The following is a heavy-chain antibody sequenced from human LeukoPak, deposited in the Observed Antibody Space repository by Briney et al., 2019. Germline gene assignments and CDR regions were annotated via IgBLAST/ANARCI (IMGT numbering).Heavy chain of an antibody. V-gene: IGHV3-7*01. CDR3: ARVGGTYIIDY. D-gene: IGHD3-16*01. J-gene: IGHJ4*02. CDR1: GFTFSGYW. CDR2: IKQDGSDK. Sequence: GGSLRFSCAASGFTFSGYWMSWVRQAPGKGLEWVANIKQDGSDKYYVNSVKGRFTISRDNAKNSLYLQMNSLRAEDTGVYYCARVGGTYIIDYWGQGTLVTVSS.